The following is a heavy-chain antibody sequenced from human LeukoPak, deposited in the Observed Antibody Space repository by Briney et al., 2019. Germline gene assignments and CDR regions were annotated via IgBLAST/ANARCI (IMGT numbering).Heavy chain of an antibody. CDR2: IYGGGDT. J-gene: IGHJ4*02. CDR1: GFTVTSNY. CDR3: ARTVVTDGDYFDC. Sequence: GGSLRLSCAASGFTVTSNYMSWVRQAPGKGLEWVSIIYGGGDTYYADSVKGRFTISRDNSKNTLYLQMNSLRAEDTALYYCARTVVTDGDYFDCWGQGTLVTVSS. D-gene: IGHD2-21*02. V-gene: IGHV3-66*02.